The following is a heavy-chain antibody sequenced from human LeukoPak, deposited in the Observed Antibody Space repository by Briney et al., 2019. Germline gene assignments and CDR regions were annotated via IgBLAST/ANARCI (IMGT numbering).Heavy chain of an antibody. V-gene: IGHV1-2*06. CDR2: INPNSGGT. CDR1: GYTVTGYY. D-gene: IGHD3-3*01. Sequence: ASVKVSCKASGYTVTGYYMHWARQAPGQGLEWMGRINPNSGGTNYAQKFQGRVTMTRDTSISTAYMELSRLRSDDTAVYYCARGVVTPLGPFIDYWGQGTLVTVSS. J-gene: IGHJ4*02. CDR3: ARGVVTPLGPFIDY.